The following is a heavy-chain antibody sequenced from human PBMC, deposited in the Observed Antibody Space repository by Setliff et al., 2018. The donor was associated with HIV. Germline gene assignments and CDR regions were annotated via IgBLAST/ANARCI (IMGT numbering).Heavy chain of an antibody. CDR1: GYTFTGYY. D-gene: IGHD3-3*01. CDR3: ARTECFDFWSGPRGFDP. V-gene: IGHV1-2*02. Sequence: ASVKVSCKASGYTFTGYYIHWVRQAPGQGLEWMGWINPNSDDTIYAQTFQGRVTMTRDTSTSTAYMELSRLRSDDTAVYYCARTECFDFWSGPRGFDPWGQGTLVTVSS. J-gene: IGHJ5*02. CDR2: INPNSDDT.